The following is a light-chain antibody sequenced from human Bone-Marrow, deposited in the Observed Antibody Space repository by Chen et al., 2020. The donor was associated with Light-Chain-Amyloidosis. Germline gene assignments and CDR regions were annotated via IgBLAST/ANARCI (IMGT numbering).Light chain of an antibody. CDR2: DAS. J-gene: IGKJ4*01. CDR1: QDISNY. CDR3: QQYHTLPLT. V-gene: IGKV1-33*01. Sequence: DIQMTQSPSSLSASVGDRVSITCQASQDISNYLNWYLQKPGEAPKLLIYDASNLGAGVPSRFSGGRSGTNFTLTISSLQPEDVATFYCQQYHTLPLTFGGGTKLEIK.